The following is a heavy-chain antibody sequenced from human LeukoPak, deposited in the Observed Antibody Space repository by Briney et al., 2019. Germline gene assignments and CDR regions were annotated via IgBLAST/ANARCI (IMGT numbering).Heavy chain of an antibody. Sequence: ASVKVSCKASGGTFSSYAISWVRQAPGQGLEWMGGIIPIFGTANYAQKFQGRVTMTRDTSISTAYMELSRLRSDDTAVYYCARDGKDYYDSSGYLLDWGQGTLVTVSS. J-gene: IGHJ4*02. D-gene: IGHD3-22*01. CDR2: IIPIFGTA. CDR1: GGTFSSYA. CDR3: ARDGKDYYDSSGYLLD. V-gene: IGHV1-69*05.